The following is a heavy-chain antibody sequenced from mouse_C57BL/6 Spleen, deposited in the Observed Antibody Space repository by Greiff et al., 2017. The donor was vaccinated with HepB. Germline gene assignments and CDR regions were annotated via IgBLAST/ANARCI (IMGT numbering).Heavy chain of an antibody. CDR3: ARGSYYYGSSYYFDY. D-gene: IGHD1-1*01. V-gene: IGHV5-16*01. CDR2: INYDGSST. J-gene: IGHJ2*01. CDR1: GFTFSDYY. Sequence: EVKLVESEGGLVQPGSSMKLSCTASGFTFSDYYMAWVRQVPEKGLEWVANINYDGSSTYYLDSLKSRFIISRDNAKNILYLQMSSLKSEDPATYYCARGSYYYGSSYYFDYWGQGTTLTVSS.